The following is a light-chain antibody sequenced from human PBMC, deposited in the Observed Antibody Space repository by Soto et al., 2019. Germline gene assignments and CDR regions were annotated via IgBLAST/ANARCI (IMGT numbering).Light chain of an antibody. Sequence: EIVLTQCPGTLSLAPGERATLSCRASQTFSSGYVAWYQQRPGQAPRLLIHSTSTTATGIPDRFSGGGSGADFTLTITTLQPEDFGVYYGQQYYTSFTFGPGTKVEIK. V-gene: IGKV3-20*01. CDR1: QTFSSGY. J-gene: IGKJ3*01. CDR2: STS. CDR3: QQYYTSFT.